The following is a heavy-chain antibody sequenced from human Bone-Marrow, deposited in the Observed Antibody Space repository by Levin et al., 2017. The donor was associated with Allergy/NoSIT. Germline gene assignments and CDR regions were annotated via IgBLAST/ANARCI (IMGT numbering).Heavy chain of an antibody. CDR2: MSYDGSKK. D-gene: IGHD6-13*01. Sequence: LSLTCAASGFSFRSYAMHWVRQAPGKGLEWLAVMSYDGSKKFYADSLKGRFTISRDNSKNTLYLQMSSLIVADTAVYYCERDRGSSWELYYFDSWGHGTLVTVSS. V-gene: IGHV3-30*15. CDR1: GFSFRSYA. CDR3: ERDRGSSWELYYFDS. J-gene: IGHJ4*01.